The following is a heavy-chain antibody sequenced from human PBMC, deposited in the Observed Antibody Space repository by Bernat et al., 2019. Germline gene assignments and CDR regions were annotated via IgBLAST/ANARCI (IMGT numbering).Heavy chain of an antibody. J-gene: IGHJ3*02. CDR3: ARHSRGERVLRDAFDI. CDR1: GGSISSSSYY. D-gene: IGHD2-8*02. CDR2: IYYSGST. Sequence: QLQLQESGPGLVKPSETLSLTCTVSGGSISSSSYYWGWIRQPPGKGLEWIGSIYYSGSTYYNPSLKSRVTISVDTSKNQFSPKLSSVTAADTAVYYCARHSRGERVLRDAFDIWGQGTMVTVSS. V-gene: IGHV4-39*01.